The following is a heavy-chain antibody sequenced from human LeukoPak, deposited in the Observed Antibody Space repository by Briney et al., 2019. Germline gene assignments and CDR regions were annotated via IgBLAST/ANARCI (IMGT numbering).Heavy chain of an antibody. V-gene: IGHV6-1*01. Sequence: SQTLSLTCAISGDSVSSNSAAWNWIRQSPSRGLEWLGRTYYRSKWYNDYAVSVKSRITINPDTSKNQFSLQLNSVTPEDTAVYYCARMLPGKESYRNYYYMDVWGKGTTVTVSS. J-gene: IGHJ6*03. D-gene: IGHD1-26*01. CDR2: TYYRSKWYN. CDR3: ARMLPGKESYRNYYYMDV. CDR1: GDSVSSNSAA.